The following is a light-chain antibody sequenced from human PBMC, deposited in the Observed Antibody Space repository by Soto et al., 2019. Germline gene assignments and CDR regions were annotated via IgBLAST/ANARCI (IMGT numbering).Light chain of an antibody. V-gene: IGKV2-30*01. Sequence: LMTQSPLSLPATLGQPASISCRSSQSLVSSDGNTNLHWFQQRPGQSPRRLIYKVSNPDSGDRARFSGRGSRNDFTLKITRVEAEDGGVYYCMQGTYWPLSFGGGTKVEIK. CDR3: MQGTYWPLS. J-gene: IGKJ4*01. CDR1: QSLVSSDGNTN. CDR2: KVS.